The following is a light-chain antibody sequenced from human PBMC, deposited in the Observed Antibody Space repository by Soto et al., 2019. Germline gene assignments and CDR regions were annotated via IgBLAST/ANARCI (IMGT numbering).Light chain of an antibody. V-gene: IGLV1-47*01. CDR1: SSNIGSNY. CDR2: RNN. Sequence: QSVLTQPPSASGTPGQRVTISCSGSSSNIGSNYVYWYQQLPGTAPKLLIYRNNQRPSGVPDRFSGSKSGTSASLAISGLRSEDDADYYCAAWDDSLSAVYVFGTGTKVTVL. CDR3: AAWDDSLSAVYV. J-gene: IGLJ1*01.